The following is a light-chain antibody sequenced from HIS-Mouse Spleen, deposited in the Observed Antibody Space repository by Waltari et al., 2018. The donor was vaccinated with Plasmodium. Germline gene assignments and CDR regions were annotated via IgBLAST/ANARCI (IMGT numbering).Light chain of an antibody. CDR2: DAT. Sequence: DIQMTQSPSSLSASVGDRVTIPCQASKDISNYLNWYQQKPGKAPKHLIYDATKLETGGPSRFSGSGSGTDFTFTISSLQPEDIATYYCQQYVNLPYTFGQGTKLEIK. J-gene: IGKJ2*01. V-gene: IGKV1-33*01. CDR1: KDISNY. CDR3: QQYVNLPYT.